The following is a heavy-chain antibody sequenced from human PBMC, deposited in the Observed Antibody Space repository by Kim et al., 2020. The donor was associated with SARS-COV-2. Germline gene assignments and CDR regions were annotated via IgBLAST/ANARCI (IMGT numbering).Heavy chain of an antibody. D-gene: IGHD5-12*01. V-gene: IGHV4-59*08. J-gene: IGHJ4*02. CDR2: IYYSGST. CDR1: GGSISSYY. CDR3: ARHPSGYDRHYFDY. Sequence: SETLSLTCTVSGGSISSYYWSWIRQPPGKGLEWIGYIYYSGSTNYNPSLKSRVTISVDTSKNQFSLKLSSVTAADTAVYYCARHPSGYDRHYFDYWGQGTLVTVSS.